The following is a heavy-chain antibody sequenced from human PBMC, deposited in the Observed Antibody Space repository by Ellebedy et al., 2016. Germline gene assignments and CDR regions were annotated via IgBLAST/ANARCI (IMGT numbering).Heavy chain of an antibody. V-gene: IGHV3-9*01. J-gene: IGHJ4*01. CDR2: ISWTSDSI. CDR3: VRADGTLLTTGWYFDS. D-gene: IGHD4/OR15-4a*01. Sequence: GGSLRLXXAASAFSFDDFTMHWVRQVPGKGLEWVSGISWTSDSISYVDSVKGRFTISRDNAKNSLYLQMNSLRLDDTALYFCVRADGTLLTTGWYFDSWGQGTLVTVSS. CDR1: AFSFDDFT.